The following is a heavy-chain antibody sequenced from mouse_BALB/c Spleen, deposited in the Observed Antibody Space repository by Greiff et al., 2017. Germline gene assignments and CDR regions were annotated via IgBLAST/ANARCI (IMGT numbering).Heavy chain of an antibody. CDR2: ISDGGSYT. D-gene: IGHD2-2*01. CDR1: GFTFSDYY. CDR3: ARGWLRMDY. Sequence: EVKLQESGGGLVKPGGSLKLSCAASGFTFSDYYMYWVRQTPEKRLEWVATISDGGSYTYYPDSVKGRFTISRDNAKNNLYLQMSSLKSEDTAMYYCARGWLRMDYWGQGTSVTVSS. V-gene: IGHV5-4*02. J-gene: IGHJ4*01.